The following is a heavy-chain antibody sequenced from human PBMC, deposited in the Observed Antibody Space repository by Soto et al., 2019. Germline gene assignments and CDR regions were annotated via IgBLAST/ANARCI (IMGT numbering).Heavy chain of an antibody. Sequence: GGSLRLSCAASGFTFSSYSMNWVRQAPGKGLEWVSYISSSSSTIYYADSVKGRFTISRDNAKNSLYLQMNSLRDEDTAVYYCARYSSSSDYYYGMDVWGQGTTVTVSS. D-gene: IGHD6-6*01. CDR1: GFTFSSYS. J-gene: IGHJ6*02. V-gene: IGHV3-48*02. CDR3: ARYSSSSDYYYGMDV. CDR2: ISSSSSTI.